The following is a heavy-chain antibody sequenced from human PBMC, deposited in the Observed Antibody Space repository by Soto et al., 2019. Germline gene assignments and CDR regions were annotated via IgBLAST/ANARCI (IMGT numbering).Heavy chain of an antibody. J-gene: IGHJ4*02. CDR3: ARGQLLWLGELLR. V-gene: IGHV1-8*01. D-gene: IGHD3-10*01. CDR1: GYTFTSYE. Sequence: QVQLVQSGAEVKKPGASVKVSCKASGYTFTSYEINWVRQATGQGLEWMGWMNPNSGDTGYAQKFQGRVTMTRNTSISTAYMELSSLRSEHPAVYYSARGQLLWLGELLRWGQGTLVTVSS. CDR2: MNPNSGDT.